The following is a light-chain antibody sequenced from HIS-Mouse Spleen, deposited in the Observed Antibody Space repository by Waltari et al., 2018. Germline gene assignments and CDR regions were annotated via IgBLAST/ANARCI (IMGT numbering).Light chain of an antibody. CDR1: SSNIGSNS. Sequence: QSVLTQPPSASGTPGQRVTIPCSGRSSNIGSNSVTWYQPLPGTAPKLLIYRNNQRPSGVPDRFSGSKSGTSASLAISGLRSEDEADYYCAAWDDSLSGPVFGGGTKLTVL. CDR2: RNN. CDR3: AAWDDSLSGPV. J-gene: IGLJ3*02. V-gene: IGLV1-47*01.